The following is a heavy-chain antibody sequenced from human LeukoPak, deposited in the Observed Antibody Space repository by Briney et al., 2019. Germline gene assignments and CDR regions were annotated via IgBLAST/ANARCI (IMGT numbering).Heavy chain of an antibody. CDR1: GFTFTNYD. D-gene: IGHD1-26*01. J-gene: IGHJ4*02. V-gene: IGHV3-23*01. Sequence: SGGSLRLSCAASGFTFTNYDMSWVRQTPGKGLEWVSATVGSRPDTYHADSVKGRFTVSRDNSKNTLYLQMNSLRAEDTAVYYCAKDQWEPGDDYWGQGTLVTVSS. CDR3: AKDQWEPGDDY. CDR2: TVGSRPDT.